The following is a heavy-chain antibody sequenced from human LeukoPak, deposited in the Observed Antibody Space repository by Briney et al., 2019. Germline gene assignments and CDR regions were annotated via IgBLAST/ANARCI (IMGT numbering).Heavy chain of an antibody. D-gene: IGHD2-2*01. CDR1: GYTFTGYY. CDR2: INPNSGGT. CDR3: ARVPAAANWFDP. J-gene: IGHJ5*02. Sequence: ASVKASCKASGYTFTGYYMHWVRQAPGQGLEWMGRINPNSGGTNYAQKFQGRVTMTRDTSISTAYMELSRLRSDDTAVYYCARVPAAANWFDPWGQGTLVTVSS. V-gene: IGHV1-2*06.